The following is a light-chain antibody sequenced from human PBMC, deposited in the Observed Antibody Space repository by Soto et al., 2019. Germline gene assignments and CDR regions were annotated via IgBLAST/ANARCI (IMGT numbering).Light chain of an antibody. V-gene: IGKV3-20*01. CDR2: AAS. Sequence: EIVLTQSPGTLSLSPGERATLSCRASQSVRSNYLAWYQQKPGQALRLLISAASSRATGIPDRFSGSGSGTAFTLTISRLEPEDFAVYYCQPYGSSRTFGQGTKVEVK. CDR1: QSVRSNY. J-gene: IGKJ1*01. CDR3: QPYGSSRT.